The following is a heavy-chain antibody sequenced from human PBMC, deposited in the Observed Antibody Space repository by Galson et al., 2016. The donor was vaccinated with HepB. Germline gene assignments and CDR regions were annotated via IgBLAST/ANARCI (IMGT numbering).Heavy chain of an antibody. CDR3: AGSRDWGLPNHYVDS. V-gene: IGHV3-7*03. J-gene: IGHJ4*02. D-gene: IGHD3-16*01. Sequence: SLRLSCAASGFTFSNYGMTWVRQAPGKGLEWVANINQDGSEKYYVDSVKGRFTISRDNAKTSLYLQTNSLRAEDTAVYYCAGSRDWGLPNHYVDSWGQGTLVTVSS. CDR2: INQDGSEK. CDR1: GFTFSNYG.